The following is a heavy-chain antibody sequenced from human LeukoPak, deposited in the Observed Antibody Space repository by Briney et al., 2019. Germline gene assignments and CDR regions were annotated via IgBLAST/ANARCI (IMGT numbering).Heavy chain of an antibody. CDR3: ARARIAMAGTGIFAY. V-gene: IGHV4-39*07. J-gene: IGHJ4*02. CDR2: IFHTGST. Sequence: PSETLSLTCIVSDDSISSSSYYWGWVRQPPGKGLEWIGFIFHTGSTYYNPSLKSRVTISTYTSRNHFSLELSSVTAADTAVYYCARARIAMAGTGIFAYWGQGTLVTVSS. CDR1: DDSISSSSYY. D-gene: IGHD6-19*01.